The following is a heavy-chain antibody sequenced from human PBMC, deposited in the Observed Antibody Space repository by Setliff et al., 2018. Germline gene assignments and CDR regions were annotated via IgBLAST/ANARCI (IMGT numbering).Heavy chain of an antibody. CDR3: ARRPHYYDGSAYYYFFDY. J-gene: IGHJ4*02. CDR2: VYTSGST. D-gene: IGHD3-22*01. V-gene: IGHV4-4*08. CDR1: GGSIGHYY. Sequence: SETLSLTCIVSGGSIGHYYWNWIRQPPGKGLEWIGYVYTSGSTNYNPSLKSRVTISVDTSKNQFSLKLSSVTAADTAVYYCARRPHYYDGSAYYYFFDYWGQGTLVTVSS.